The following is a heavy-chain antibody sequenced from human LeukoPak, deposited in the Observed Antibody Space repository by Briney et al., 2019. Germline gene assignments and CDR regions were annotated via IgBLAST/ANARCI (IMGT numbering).Heavy chain of an antibody. CDR3: TTDSSGSPTVPFDI. D-gene: IGHD3-22*01. J-gene: IGHJ3*02. CDR1: GFTFSNAW. Sequence: NPGGSLRLSCAASGFTFSNAWMSWVRQAPGKGLEWVGRIKSKTDGGTTDYAAPVKGRFTISRDDSKNTLYLQMNSLKTEDTAVYYCTTDSSGSPTVPFDIWGQGTMVTVSS. V-gene: IGHV3-15*01. CDR2: IKSKTDGGTT.